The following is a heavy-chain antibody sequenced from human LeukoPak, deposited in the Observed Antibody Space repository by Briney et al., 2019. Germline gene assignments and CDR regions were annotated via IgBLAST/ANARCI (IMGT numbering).Heavy chain of an antibody. Sequence: SETLSLTCALSSGSISSSNWWSWVGQPPGKGLEWSGEIYHSGSTNYNPSLKSRVTISADKSKNQFSLKLSSVTAADTAVYYCASQYSSSWDYYFDYWGQGTLVTVSS. CDR3: ASQYSSSWDYYFDY. CDR1: SGSISSSNW. D-gene: IGHD6-13*01. CDR2: IYHSGST. V-gene: IGHV4-4*02. J-gene: IGHJ4*02.